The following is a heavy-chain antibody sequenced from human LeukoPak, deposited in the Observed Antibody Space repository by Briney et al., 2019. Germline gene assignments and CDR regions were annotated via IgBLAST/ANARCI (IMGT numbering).Heavy chain of an antibody. CDR3: ARDFRIWFGERKLDY. J-gene: IGHJ4*02. D-gene: IGHD3-10*01. CDR2: ISGDGATT. Sequence: GGSLRLSCAASGFTFDDYAMHWVRQAPGKGLEWVSLISGDGATTYYADSVKGRFTISRDNAKNSLYLQMNSLRAEDTAVYYCARDFRIWFGERKLDYWGQGTLVTVSS. CDR1: GFTFDDYA. V-gene: IGHV3-43*02.